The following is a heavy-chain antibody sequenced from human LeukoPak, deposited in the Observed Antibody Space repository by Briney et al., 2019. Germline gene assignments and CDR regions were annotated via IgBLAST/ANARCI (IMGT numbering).Heavy chain of an antibody. CDR1: GFTFSSYA. CDR3: AKDRVGEKYYDFWSGYPTTTSFDY. J-gene: IGHJ4*02. D-gene: IGHD3-3*01. CDR2: ISGSGGST. Sequence: GGSLRLSCAASGFTFSSYAMSWVRQAPGKGLEWVSAISGSGGSTYYADSVKGRFTISRDNSKNTLCLQMNSLRAEDTAVYYCAKDRVGEKYYDFWSGYPTTTSFDYWGQGTLVTVSS. V-gene: IGHV3-23*01.